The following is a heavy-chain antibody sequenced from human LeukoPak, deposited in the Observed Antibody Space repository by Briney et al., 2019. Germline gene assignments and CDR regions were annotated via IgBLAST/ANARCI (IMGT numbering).Heavy chain of an antibody. CDR1: GFTFSNYA. Sequence: PGGSLRLSCAAPGFTFSNYAMSWVRQAPGKGLKWVSTITTGGPNTYYADSVKGRFTVSRDDSKNTLYLQMNSLRAEDTAVYYCAKDGGLWVSAHWGDSWGRGTLVTVSS. CDR2: ITTGGPNT. V-gene: IGHV3-23*01. CDR3: AKDGGLWVSAHWGDS. D-gene: IGHD7-27*01. J-gene: IGHJ4*02.